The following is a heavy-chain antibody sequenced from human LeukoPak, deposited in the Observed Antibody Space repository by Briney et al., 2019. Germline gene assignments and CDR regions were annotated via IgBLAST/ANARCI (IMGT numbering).Heavy chain of an antibody. D-gene: IGHD6-19*01. V-gene: IGHV1-2*02. Sequence: GASVKLSCKASGYTFTVHYMHWVRHAPGQGLEWVGWINPNSGGTNYSQKCQGRVTMTMDTSISTAYMELSRLRSDDTAVYYCARDRSYSSGGYNYWGQGTLVTVSS. CDR3: ARDRSYSSGGYNY. J-gene: IGHJ4*02. CDR2: INPNSGGT. CDR1: GYTFTVHY.